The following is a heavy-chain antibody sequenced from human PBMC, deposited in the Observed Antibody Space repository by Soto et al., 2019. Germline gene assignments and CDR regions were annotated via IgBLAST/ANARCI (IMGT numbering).Heavy chain of an antibody. CDR2: ISWNSGSI. V-gene: IGHV3-9*01. J-gene: IGHJ6*03. D-gene: IGHD5-12*01. CDR3: AKGGVARYYYYYYMDV. Sequence: EVQLVESGGGLVQPGRSLRLSCAASGFTFDDYAMHWVRQAPGKGLAWVSGISWNSGSIGYADSVKGRFTISRDNAKNSLYLQMNSLRAEDTALYYCAKGGVARYYYYYYMDVWGKGTTVTVSS. CDR1: GFTFDDYA.